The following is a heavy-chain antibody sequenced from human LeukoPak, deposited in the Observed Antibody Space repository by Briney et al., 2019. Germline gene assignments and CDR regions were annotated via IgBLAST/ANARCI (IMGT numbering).Heavy chain of an antibody. CDR1: GDSVSSNSAA. D-gene: IGHD5-12*01. Sequence: SQTLSLTCAISGDSVSSNSAAWNWIRQSPSRGLEWLGRTYYRSKWYNDYAVSVKSRITINPDTSKNQFSLQLSSVTPEDTAVYYCAREGGGYSGYEARKRGFDYWGQGTLVTVSS. CDR3: AREGGGYSGYEARKRGFDY. J-gene: IGHJ4*02. CDR2: TYYRSKWYN. V-gene: IGHV6-1*01.